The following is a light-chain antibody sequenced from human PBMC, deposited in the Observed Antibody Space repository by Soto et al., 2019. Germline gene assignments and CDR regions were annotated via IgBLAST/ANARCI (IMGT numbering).Light chain of an antibody. CDR3: QQYGSSPST. V-gene: IGKV4-1*01. Sequence: DILMTQSPDSLAVSLGDRATITCKSSQIVLHSSNDENSLAWYQQKQGQPPKLLIYWASTRESGVPDRFSGSGSGTDFTLTISGLQPEDFAVYYCQQYGSSPSTFGQGTKVDI. J-gene: IGKJ1*01. CDR1: QIVLHSSNDENS. CDR2: WAS.